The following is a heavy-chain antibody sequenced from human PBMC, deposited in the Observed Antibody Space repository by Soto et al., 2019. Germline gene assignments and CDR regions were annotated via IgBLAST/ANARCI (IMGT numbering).Heavy chain of an antibody. D-gene: IGHD1-7*01. Sequence: PGGSLRLSCAASGFTFSDYYMSWIRQAPGKGLEWVSYISSSSSYTNYADSVKGRFTISRDNAKNSLYLQMNSLRAEDTAAYYCARDGWELELHNRGNYYYGMDVWGQGTTVTVSS. J-gene: IGHJ6*02. V-gene: IGHV3-11*06. CDR2: ISSSSSYT. CDR1: GFTFSDYY. CDR3: ARDGWELELHNRGNYYYGMDV.